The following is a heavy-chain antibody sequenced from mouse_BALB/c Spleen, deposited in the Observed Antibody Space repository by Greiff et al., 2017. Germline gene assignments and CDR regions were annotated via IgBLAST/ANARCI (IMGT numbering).Heavy chain of an antibody. CDR2: ISSGGST. CDR1: GFTFSSYA. CDR3: ARGPYGPFAY. Sequence: EVMLVESGGGLVKPGGSLKLSCAASGFTFSSYAMSWVRQTPEKRLEWVASISSGGSTYYPDSVKGRFTISRDNARNILYLQMSSLRSEDTAMYYCARGPYGPFAYWGQGTLVTVSA. V-gene: IGHV5-6-5*01. D-gene: IGHD1-1*02. J-gene: IGHJ3*01.